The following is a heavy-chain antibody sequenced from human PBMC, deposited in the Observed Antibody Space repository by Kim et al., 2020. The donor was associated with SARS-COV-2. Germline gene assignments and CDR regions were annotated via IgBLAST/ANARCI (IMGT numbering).Heavy chain of an antibody. J-gene: IGHJ6*02. V-gene: IGHV4-59*13. CDR2: IFYTGIT. CDR1: GGSISGSY. Sequence: SETLSLTCTVSGGSISGSYWAWIRQPPGKGLEWIGYIFYTGITNYNPSLKSRVIISLDTSKNQFSLKLSSVTAADTAVYYCTRGLPAASYAMDVWGQGATVTVSS. CDR3: TRGLPAASYAMDV. D-gene: IGHD2-2*01.